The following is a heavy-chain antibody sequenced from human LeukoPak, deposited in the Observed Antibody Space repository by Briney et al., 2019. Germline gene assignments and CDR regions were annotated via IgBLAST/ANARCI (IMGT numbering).Heavy chain of an antibody. CDR2: IYSGGST. V-gene: IGHV3-66*02. Sequence: GGSLRLSCAASGFTVSSNYMSWVRQAPGKGLEWVSVIYSGGSTYYADSVKGRFTISRDNSKNTLYLQMNSLRAEDTAVYYCASTHSYDSSGRNWFDPWGQGTLVTVSS. CDR3: ASTHSYDSSGRNWFDP. D-gene: IGHD3-22*01. J-gene: IGHJ5*02. CDR1: GFTVSSNY.